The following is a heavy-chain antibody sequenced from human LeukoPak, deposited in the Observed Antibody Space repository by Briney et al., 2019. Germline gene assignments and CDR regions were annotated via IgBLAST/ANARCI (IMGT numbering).Heavy chain of an antibody. D-gene: IGHD2-2*01. CDR1: GFTFNNFA. Sequence: GGSLRLSCAASGFTFNNFAMNWVRQAPGKGLEWVSYISSSSLSSSTIYYAGSVEGRFTVSRDNAKNSLYLQMNSLRAEDTAVYYCAKDLDIVVVPAAVGNLHGYFQHWGQGTLVTVSS. J-gene: IGHJ1*01. CDR3: AKDLDIVVVPAAVGNLHGYFQH. V-gene: IGHV3-48*04. CDR2: ISSSSLSSSTI.